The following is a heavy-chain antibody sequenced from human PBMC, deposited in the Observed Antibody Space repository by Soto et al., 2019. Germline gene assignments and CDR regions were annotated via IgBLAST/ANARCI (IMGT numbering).Heavy chain of an antibody. J-gene: IGHJ6*02. V-gene: IGHV5-51*01. D-gene: IGHD6-6*01. CDR2: IYPGDSDT. CDR3: ARTRSFTLGFYYDGMDV. CDR1: VYSFASYW. Sequence: GESLKISCQGSVYSFASYWIGWLRQMPGKDLEWLGLIYPGDSDTRYSPSFQCQVTISADKSLRTAYLQWASLKASDTALYYCARTRSFTLGFYYDGMDVWGQGTTVTVSS.